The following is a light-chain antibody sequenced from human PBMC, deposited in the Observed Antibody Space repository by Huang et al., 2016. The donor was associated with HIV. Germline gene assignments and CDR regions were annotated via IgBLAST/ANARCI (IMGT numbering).Light chain of an antibody. J-gene: IGKJ4*01. CDR1: QSVLYSSSGKNY. CDR2: GAS. CDR3: QQYYRIPLT. V-gene: IGKV4-1*01. Sequence: DIVLTQSPDFLPVSLGGRATISCRSSQSVLYSSSGKNYLAWYQQKPGHPPRLRIYGASTREAGVPDRFRGSGSGTDFNLTISSLQAEDVAVYFCQQYYRIPLTFGGGTKVEIK.